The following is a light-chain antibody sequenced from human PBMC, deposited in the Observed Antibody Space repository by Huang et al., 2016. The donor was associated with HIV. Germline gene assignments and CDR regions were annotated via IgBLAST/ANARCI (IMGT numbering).Light chain of an antibody. CDR3: QQRSNLLT. V-gene: IGKV3-11*01. CDR2: DAS. CDR1: QSVSTY. J-gene: IGKJ4*01. Sequence: EIVLTQSPATLSLSPGDRATLSCRASQSVSTYLAWYRQKPGQAPRLLISDASNRATGIPARFSGSGSGTDFTLTISSLEPEDFAVDYCQQRSNLLTFGGGTKVEIK.